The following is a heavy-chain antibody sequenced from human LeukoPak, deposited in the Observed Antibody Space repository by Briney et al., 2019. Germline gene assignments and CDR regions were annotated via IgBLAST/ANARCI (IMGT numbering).Heavy chain of an antibody. Sequence: GGSLRLSCAASGFTFSSYAMSWVRQAPGKGLEWVSAISGSGGSTYYADSVKGRFTISRDNSKNTLYLQMNSLRAEDTAIYFCARGGSSSWIDYWGQGTLVTVSS. V-gene: IGHV3-23*01. CDR3: ARGGSSSWIDY. CDR1: GFTFSSYA. CDR2: ISGSGGST. D-gene: IGHD6-13*01. J-gene: IGHJ4*02.